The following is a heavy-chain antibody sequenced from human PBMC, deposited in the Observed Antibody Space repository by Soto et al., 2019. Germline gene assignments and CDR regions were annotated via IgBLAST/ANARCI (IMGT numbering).Heavy chain of an antibody. CDR2: IFYTGST. J-gene: IGHJ5*02. CDR3: ASVTRYCSGGGCNPNWFDP. V-gene: IGHV4-30-4*01. D-gene: IGHD2-8*02. Sequence: PSETLFLTCTVSGGSISSGDYYWSWIRQPPGKGLEWIGCIFYTGSTYYNPSLKSRITISVHTSKSQFSLKLTSVTAADTAVYFCASVTRYCSGGGCNPNWFDPWGQGTLVTVSS. CDR1: GGSISSGDYY.